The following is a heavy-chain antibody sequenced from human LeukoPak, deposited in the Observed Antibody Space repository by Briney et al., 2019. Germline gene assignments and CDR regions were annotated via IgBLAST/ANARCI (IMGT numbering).Heavy chain of an antibody. CDR1: GGSISSSSYY. V-gene: IGHV4-39*07. D-gene: IGHD6-19*01. CDR3: ARQSSGWYPYYFDY. CDR2: IYYSGST. Sequence: SETLSLTCTVSGGSISSSSYYWGWIRQPPGKGLEWIGSIYYSGSTYYNPSLKSRVTISVDTSKNQFSLKLSSVTAADTAVYYCARQSSGWYPYYFDYWGQGTLVTVSS. J-gene: IGHJ4*02.